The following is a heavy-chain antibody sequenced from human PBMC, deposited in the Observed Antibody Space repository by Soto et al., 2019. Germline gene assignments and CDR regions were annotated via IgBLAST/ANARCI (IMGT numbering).Heavy chain of an antibody. V-gene: IGHV4-59*08. D-gene: IGHD2-15*01. Sequence: PSETLSLTCTVSGGSISSYYWSWIRQPPGKGLEWIGYIYYSGSTNYNPSLKSRVTISVDTSKNQFSLKLSSVTAADTAVYYCARHSAWGAATRRPFDFDYWGQGTLVTVSX. J-gene: IGHJ4*02. CDR2: IYYSGST. CDR3: ARHSAWGAATRRPFDFDY. CDR1: GGSISSYY.